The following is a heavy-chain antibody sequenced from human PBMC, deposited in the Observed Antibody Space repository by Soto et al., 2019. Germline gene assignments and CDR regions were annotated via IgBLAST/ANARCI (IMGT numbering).Heavy chain of an antibody. CDR2: FDPEDGET. J-gene: IGHJ4*02. CDR3: APFYYDSSGHYFDY. Sequence: ASVKVSCKVSGYTLTELSMHWVRQAPGKGLEWMGGFDPEDGETIYAQKFQGRVTMTEDTSTDTAYMELSSLRSEDTAVYYCAPFYYDSSGHYFDYWGQGTLVTVSS. D-gene: IGHD3-22*01. CDR1: GYTLTELS. V-gene: IGHV1-24*01.